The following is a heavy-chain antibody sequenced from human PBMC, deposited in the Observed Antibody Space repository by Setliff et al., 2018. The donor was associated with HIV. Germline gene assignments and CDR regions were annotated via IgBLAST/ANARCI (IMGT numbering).Heavy chain of an antibody. CDR2: IYHSGST. V-gene: IGHV4-30-2*01. D-gene: IGHD2-2*02. CDR1: GGSISSGGYS. J-gene: IGHJ5*02. CDR3: ARYTSKLDWFDP. Sequence: KASETLSLTCAVSGGSISSGGYSWNWIRQPPGKGLEWIGYIYHSGSTFYNPSLKSRVTIFVDTSKTQFYLKLRSVTASDTAVYYCARYTSKLDWFDPWGQGTLVTVSS.